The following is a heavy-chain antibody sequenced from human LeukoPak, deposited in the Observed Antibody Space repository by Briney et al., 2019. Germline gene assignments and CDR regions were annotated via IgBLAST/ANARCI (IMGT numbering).Heavy chain of an antibody. V-gene: IGHV4-39*07. CDR2: INHSGST. CDR1: GGSISSSSYY. CDR3: ARGLDIVAVPAGTLFDP. D-gene: IGHD2-2*01. Sequence: SETLSLTCTVSGGSISSSSYYWGGIRQPPGKGLEWIGEINHSGSTNYNPSLKSRVTISVDTSKNQFSLKLSSVTAADTAVYYCARGLDIVAVPAGTLFDPWGQGTLVTVSS. J-gene: IGHJ5*02.